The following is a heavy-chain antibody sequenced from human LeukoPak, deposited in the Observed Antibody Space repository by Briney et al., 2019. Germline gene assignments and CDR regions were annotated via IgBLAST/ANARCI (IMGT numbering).Heavy chain of an antibody. J-gene: IGHJ4*02. V-gene: IGHV3-23*01. D-gene: IGHD3-22*01. CDR1: GFTFSSYA. CDR2: ISGSDAGT. CDR3: AREYYDSSGYYYFDY. Sequence: GGSLRLSCAASGFTFSSYAMSWVRQIPGKGLEWVSAISGSDAGTYYADSVKGRFTISRDNAKNSLYLQMNSLRAEDTAVYYCAREYYDSSGYYYFDYWGQGTLVTVSS.